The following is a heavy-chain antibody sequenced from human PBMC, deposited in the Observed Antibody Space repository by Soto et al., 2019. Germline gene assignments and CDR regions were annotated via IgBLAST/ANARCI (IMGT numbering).Heavy chain of an antibody. CDR3: AKDTEAVVAATFDY. Sequence: EVPLVESGGGLVQPGRSLRLSCAASGFTFDDYAMHWVRQAPGKGLEWVSGISWNSGSIGYADSVKGRFTISRDNAKNSLYLQMNSLRAEDTALYYCAKDTEAVVAATFDYWGQGTLVTVSS. CDR1: GFTFDDYA. D-gene: IGHD2-15*01. J-gene: IGHJ4*02. CDR2: ISWNSGSI. V-gene: IGHV3-9*01.